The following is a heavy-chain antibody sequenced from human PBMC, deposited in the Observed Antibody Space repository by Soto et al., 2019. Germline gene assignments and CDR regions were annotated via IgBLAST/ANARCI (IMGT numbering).Heavy chain of an antibody. CDR2: IIPILGIA. V-gene: IGHV1-69*02. Sequence: SVKVSCKASGGTFSSYTISWVRQAPGQGLEWMGRIIPILGIANYAQKFQGRVTITADKSTSTAYMELSSLRSEDTAVYYCARTEILTGYSYFDYWGQGTLVTVS. CDR3: ARTEILTGYSYFDY. D-gene: IGHD3-9*01. J-gene: IGHJ4*02. CDR1: GGTFSSYT.